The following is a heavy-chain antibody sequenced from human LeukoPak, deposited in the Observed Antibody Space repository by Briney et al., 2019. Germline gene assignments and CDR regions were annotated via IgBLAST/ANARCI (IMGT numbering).Heavy chain of an antibody. CDR2: ISSSSSYI. CDR1: GFTFSSYS. CDR3: ARRKIAVAGFDY. D-gene: IGHD6-19*01. V-gene: IGHV3-21*01. J-gene: IGHJ4*02. Sequence: PGGSLRLSCAASGFTFSSYSMNWVRQAPGKGLEWVSSISSSSSYIYYADSVKGRFTISRDNAKNSLYLQMNSLRAEDTAVYYCARRKIAVAGFDYWGQGTLVTVSS.